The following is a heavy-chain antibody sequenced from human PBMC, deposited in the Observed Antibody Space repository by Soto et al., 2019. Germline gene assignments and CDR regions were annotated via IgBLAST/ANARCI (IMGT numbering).Heavy chain of an antibody. D-gene: IGHD3-10*01. CDR3: AKEPFRGVIITRFGWVDY. J-gene: IGHJ4*02. CDR1: GFTFSSYG. CDR2: ISYDGSNK. Sequence: QVQLVESGGGVVQPGRSLRLSCAASGFTFSSYGMHWVRQAPGKGLEWVAVISYDGSNKYYADSVKGRFTISRDNSKNTLYLQMNSLRAEDTAVYYCAKEPFRGVIITRFGWVDYWGQGTLVTVSS. V-gene: IGHV3-30*18.